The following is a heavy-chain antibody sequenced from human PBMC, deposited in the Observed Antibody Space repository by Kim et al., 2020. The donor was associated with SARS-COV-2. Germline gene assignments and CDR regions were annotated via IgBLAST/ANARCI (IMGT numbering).Heavy chain of an antibody. Sequence: ASVKVSCKTSGYTFTTFTIHWVCQAPGQSLEWMGWINAGNGDTKYSQMFQDRVSITRDTSATTVYMELSNLRSEDTAVIYCARGGRGEAIANFYSGQGTLVAVSS. D-gene: IGHD2-21*01. V-gene: IGHV1-3*01. CDR3: ARGGRGEAIANFY. J-gene: IGHJ4*02. CDR2: INAGNGDT. CDR1: GYTFTTFT.